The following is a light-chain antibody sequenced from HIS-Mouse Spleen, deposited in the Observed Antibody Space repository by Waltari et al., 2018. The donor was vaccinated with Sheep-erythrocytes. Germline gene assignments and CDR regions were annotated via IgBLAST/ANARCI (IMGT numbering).Light chain of an antibody. J-gene: IGLJ2*01. CDR2: QDS. CDR3: QAWDSSIVV. CDR1: KLGDKY. V-gene: IGLV3-1*01. Sequence: SYELTQPPSASVSPGHTASITCSGDKLGDKYACWYQQKPGQSPVLVIYQDSKRPSGIPERFSGSNSGNTATLTISGTQAMDEADYYCQAWDSSIVVFGGGTK.